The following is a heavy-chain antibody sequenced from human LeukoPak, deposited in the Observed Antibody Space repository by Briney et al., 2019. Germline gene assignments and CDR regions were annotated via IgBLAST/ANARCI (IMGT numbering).Heavy chain of an antibody. CDR2: INSDGRNT. J-gene: IGHJ4*02. V-gene: IGHV3-74*01. Sequence: PGGSLRLSCAASGFTFSSYWMHWVRHGPGKGLVWVSRINSDGRNTVYADSVKGRFTFSRDNAKNTLYLQMNSLRAEDTAVYYCVRESAAALDYWGQGTLVTVSS. CDR3: VRESAAALDY. D-gene: IGHD6-13*01. CDR1: GFTFSSYW.